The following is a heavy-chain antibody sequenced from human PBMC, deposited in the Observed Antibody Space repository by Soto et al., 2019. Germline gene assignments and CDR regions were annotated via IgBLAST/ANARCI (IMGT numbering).Heavy chain of an antibody. CDR3: ARLGGYYQALDS. CDR2: IYYTGTT. V-gene: IGHV4-59*08. Sequence: PSETLSLTCTVSGGSISPYYWSWIRQPPGKGLEWIGYIYYTGTTNYYPYIKSRVTMSVDTSKNQFSLKLSSVTAADTAVYYCARLGGYYQALDSWGPGTLVTVSS. J-gene: IGHJ4*02. D-gene: IGHD3-22*01. CDR1: GGSISPYY.